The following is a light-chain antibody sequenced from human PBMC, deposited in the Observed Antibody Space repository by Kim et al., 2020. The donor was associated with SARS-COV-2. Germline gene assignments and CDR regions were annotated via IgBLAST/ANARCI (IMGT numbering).Light chain of an antibody. V-gene: IGLV2-14*03. CDR3: CSYTISSAGV. Sequence: GQSITIYDTATRSDVGAYGDVSGYQHHPGEAPKLMIYDVSTRPSGVSNRFSGSKSENTASLTIAGLQAKDEADYYCCSYTISSAGVFGAGTQLTVL. CDR1: RSDVGAYGD. CDR2: DVS. J-gene: IGLJ3*02.